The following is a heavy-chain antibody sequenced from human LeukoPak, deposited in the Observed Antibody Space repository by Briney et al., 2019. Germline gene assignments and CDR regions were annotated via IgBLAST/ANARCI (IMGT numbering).Heavy chain of an antibody. V-gene: IGHV3-23*01. J-gene: IGHJ4*02. CDR2: ISGSGGST. CDR1: GFTFSSYA. CDR3: ARAPGGTIFGVGTNYYFDY. Sequence: GGSLRLSCAASGFTFSSYAMSWVRQAPGKGLEWVSAISGSGGSTYYADSVKGRFTISRHNSKNTLYLQMNSLRAEDTAVYYCARAPGGTIFGVGTNYYFDYWGQGTLVTVSS. D-gene: IGHD3-3*01.